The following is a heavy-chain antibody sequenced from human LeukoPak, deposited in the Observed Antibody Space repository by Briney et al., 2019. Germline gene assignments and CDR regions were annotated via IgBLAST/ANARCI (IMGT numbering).Heavy chain of an antibody. J-gene: IGHJ6*03. CDR1: GFTFSSYW. CDR2: INTDGTST. Sequence: GGSLRLSCAASGFTFSSYWMHWVRQAPGKGLVWVSRINTDGTSTTYADSVKGRFTISRDNAKNTLYLQINSLRAEDTAVYYCARGRAAVAGNYMDVWGKGTTVTVSS. D-gene: IGHD6-19*01. V-gene: IGHV3-74*01. CDR3: ARGRAAVAGNYMDV.